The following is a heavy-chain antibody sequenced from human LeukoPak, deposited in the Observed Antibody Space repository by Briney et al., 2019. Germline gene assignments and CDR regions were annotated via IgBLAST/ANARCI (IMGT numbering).Heavy chain of an antibody. J-gene: IGHJ4*02. CDR3: ARADHGWYTFDY. CDR2: IWYDGSNK. D-gene: IGHD6-19*01. Sequence: GGSLRLSCAASGFTFSNYAMHWVRQAPGKGLEWVAVIWYDGSNKYYADSVKGRFTISRDNSKNTLFLQMNSLRAEDTAVYYCARADHGWYTFDYWGQGTLVTVSS. CDR1: GFTFSNYA. V-gene: IGHV3-33*01.